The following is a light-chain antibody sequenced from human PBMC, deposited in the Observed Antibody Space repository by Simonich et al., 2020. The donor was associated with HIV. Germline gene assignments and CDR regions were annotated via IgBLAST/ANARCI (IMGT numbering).Light chain of an antibody. CDR2: GAF. V-gene: IGKV3-15*01. CDR3: QQYNNWPPGT. Sequence: EIVLTQSPGTLSLSPGERATLSCRASQSVSSSYLAWYQQKPGQAPRLLIYGAFTRATGIPARFSGSGSGTEFTLTISSMQSEDFAVYYCQQYNNWPPGTFGQGTKVEIK. CDR1: QSVSSSY. J-gene: IGKJ1*01.